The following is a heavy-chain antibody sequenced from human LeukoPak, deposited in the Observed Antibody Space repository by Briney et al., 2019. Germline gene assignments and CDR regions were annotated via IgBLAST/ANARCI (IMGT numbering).Heavy chain of an antibody. CDR3: ARDTLLQLDY. CDR2: INPSVGST. V-gene: IGHV1-46*01. D-gene: IGHD2-15*01. J-gene: IGHJ4*02. CDR1: GYTFTSYY. Sequence: GASVKVSCKASGYTFTSYYMHWVRQAPGQGLEWMGIINPSVGSTSYAQKFQGRVTMNRDTSTSTVYMELSSLRSEDTAVYYCARDTLLQLDYWGQGTLVTVSS.